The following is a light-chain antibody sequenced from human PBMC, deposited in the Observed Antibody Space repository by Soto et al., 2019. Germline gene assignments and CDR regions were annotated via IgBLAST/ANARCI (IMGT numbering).Light chain of an antibody. CDR3: SSYSGSYILV. J-gene: IGLJ2*01. V-gene: IGLV2-11*01. Sequence: QSALTQPRSVSGSPGQSVTISCTGTSSDVGGYNYVSWYQQHPGKAPTVMIYDVTKRPSGVPDRFSGSKSGNTASLTISGLQAGDEADYYCSSYSGSYILVFAGGTKLTFL. CDR1: SSDVGGYNY. CDR2: DVT.